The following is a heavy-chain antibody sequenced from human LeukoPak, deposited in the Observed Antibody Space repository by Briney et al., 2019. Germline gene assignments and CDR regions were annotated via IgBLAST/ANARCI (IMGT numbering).Heavy chain of an antibody. V-gene: IGHV4-34*01. CDR2: INHSGST. CDR1: GGSFSGYY. Sequence: SETLSLTCAVYGGSFSGYYWSWIRQPPGKGLEWIGEINHSGSTNYNPSLKSRVTISVDTSKNQFSLKLSSVTAADTAVYYCVRGYCSSTSCYVFWFDPWGQGTLVTVSS. CDR3: VRGYCSSTSCYVFWFDP. J-gene: IGHJ5*02. D-gene: IGHD2-2*01.